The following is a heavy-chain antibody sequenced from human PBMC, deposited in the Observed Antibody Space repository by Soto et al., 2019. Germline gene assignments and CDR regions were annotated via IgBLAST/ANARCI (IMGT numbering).Heavy chain of an antibody. D-gene: IGHD2-15*01. V-gene: IGHV3-33*01. CDR2: IWYDESNK. CDR3: AREEYSYYYGMDV. J-gene: IGHJ6*02. Sequence: ESGGAGVQPGRPLRRSWAAPGFTFRSYGMHWVRQAPGRGREWGAVIWYDESNKYYADSVKGRFTISRDNSKNTLYLQMNSLRAEDTAVYYCAREEYSYYYGMDVWGQGTTVTVSS. CDR1: GFTFRSYG.